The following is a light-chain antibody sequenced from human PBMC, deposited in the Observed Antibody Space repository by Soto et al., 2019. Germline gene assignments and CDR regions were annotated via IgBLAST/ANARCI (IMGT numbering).Light chain of an antibody. CDR2: EGS. V-gene: IGLV2-23*03. Sequence: QSALTQPASVSGSPGQSITISCTGTTSAVGSYNLVSWYQQHPGKAPKLMIYEGSKRPSGVSNRFSGSKSGNTASLTISGLQSEDDADYYCCSYAGSSTFEVFGGGTKLTVL. J-gene: IGLJ2*01. CDR1: TSAVGSYNL. CDR3: CSYAGSSTFEV.